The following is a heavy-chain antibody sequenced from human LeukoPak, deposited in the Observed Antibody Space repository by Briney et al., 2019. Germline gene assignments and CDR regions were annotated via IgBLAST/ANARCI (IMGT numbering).Heavy chain of an antibody. J-gene: IGHJ4*02. CDR3: ARHRRDYYGSGRMYYFDY. V-gene: IGHV4-34*01. Sequence: SETLSLTCAVYGGSFSGYYWSWIRQPPGKGLGWIGEINHSGSTNYNPSLKSRVTISVDTSKNQFSLKLSSVTAADTAVYYCARHRRDYYGSGRMYYFDYWGQGTLVTVSS. CDR1: GGSFSGYY. CDR2: INHSGST. D-gene: IGHD3-10*01.